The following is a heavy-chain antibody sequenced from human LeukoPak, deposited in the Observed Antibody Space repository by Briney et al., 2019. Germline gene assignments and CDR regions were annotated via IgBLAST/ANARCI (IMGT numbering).Heavy chain of an antibody. CDR1: GYTLTTHD. Sequence: ASVKVSCKASGYTLTTHDVNWVRQAPGQGLEWMGWMNPNSGNTGYARKFQGRVTMTRNTSISTAYMELSSLRSEDTAVYYCARTFMTTVVDDYWGQGTLVTVSS. CDR3: ARTFMTTVVDDY. CDR2: MNPNSGNT. D-gene: IGHD4-23*01. J-gene: IGHJ4*02. V-gene: IGHV1-8*01.